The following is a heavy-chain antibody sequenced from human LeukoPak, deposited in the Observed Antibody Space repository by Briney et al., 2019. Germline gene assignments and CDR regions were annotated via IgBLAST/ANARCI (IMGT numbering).Heavy chain of an antibody. V-gene: IGHV4-39*07. CDR3: ARNYYDSSGYYIDQFYFDS. D-gene: IGHD3-22*01. J-gene: IGHJ4*02. CDR1: GGSITSSNFY. CDR2: IFYSGNT. Sequence: SETLSLTCTVSGGSITSSNFYWGWIRQPPGEGLEWIGSIFYSGNTYYQPSLRGRLSISLDTSKNLFSLRLNSVTAADTAVYYCARNYYDSSGYYIDQFYFDSWGQGTLVTVSS.